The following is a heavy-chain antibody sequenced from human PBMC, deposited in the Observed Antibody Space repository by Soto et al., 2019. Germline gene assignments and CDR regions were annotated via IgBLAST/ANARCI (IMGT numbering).Heavy chain of an antibody. J-gene: IGHJ4*02. CDR1: GFRFGNYG. CDR3: AKGGGSARDFDY. CDR2: TSYDGNNK. Sequence: PXGSLTLSCRGRGFRFGNYGMHWVRQAPGKGLEWVASTSYDGNNKYYADSLKGRFTISRDNSKKMVYLQMTSLGPEDTAVYYCAKGGGSARDFDYWGQGALVTVSS. V-gene: IGHV3-30*18. D-gene: IGHD1-26*01.